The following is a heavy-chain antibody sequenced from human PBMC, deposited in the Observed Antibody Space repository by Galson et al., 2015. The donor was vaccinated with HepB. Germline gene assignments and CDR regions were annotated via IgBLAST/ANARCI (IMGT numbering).Heavy chain of an antibody. Sequence: SLRLSCAASGFTFSSYAMHWVRQAPGKGLEWVAVISYDGSNKYYADSVKGRFTISRDNSKNTLYLQMNSLRAEDTAVYYCARAYSGTFYGMGVWGKVTTVTVSS. V-gene: IGHV3-30*04. J-gene: IGHJ6*04. CDR2: ISYDGSNK. D-gene: IGHD1-26*01. CDR3: ARAYSGTFYGMGV. CDR1: GFTFSSYA.